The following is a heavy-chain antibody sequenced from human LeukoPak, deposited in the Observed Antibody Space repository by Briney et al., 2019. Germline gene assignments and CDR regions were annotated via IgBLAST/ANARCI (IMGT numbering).Heavy chain of an antibody. CDR1: GGSISSGGYY. CDR2: IYYSGST. CDR3: ARVITEYQLHYFDY. Sequence: SETLSLTCTVSGGSISSGGYYWSWIHQHPGKGLEWIGYIYYSGSTYYNPSLKSRVTISVDTSKNQFSLKLSSVTAADTAVYYCARVITEYQLHYFDYWGQGTLVTVSS. D-gene: IGHD2-2*01. J-gene: IGHJ4*02. V-gene: IGHV4-31*03.